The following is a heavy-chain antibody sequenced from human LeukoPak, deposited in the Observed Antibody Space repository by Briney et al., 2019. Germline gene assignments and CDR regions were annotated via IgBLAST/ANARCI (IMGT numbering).Heavy chain of an antibody. CDR2: INHSGYT. CDR1: GVSFNDYY. Sequence: SETLSLTCAVSGVSFNDYYWSWVRQTPGKGLEWIGEINHSGYTNDSPSLKSRVTLSIDTSRKQFSLNVRSVTVADTGIYYCTRMTTGHDSWGQGTLVTVSS. V-gene: IGHV4-34*01. D-gene: IGHD4-17*01. CDR3: TRMTTGHDS. J-gene: IGHJ5*01.